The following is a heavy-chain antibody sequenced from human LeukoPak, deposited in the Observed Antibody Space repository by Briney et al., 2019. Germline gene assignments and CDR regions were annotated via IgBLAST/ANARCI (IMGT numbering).Heavy chain of an antibody. V-gene: IGHV1-8*01. D-gene: IGHD3-22*01. J-gene: IGHJ6*03. CDR3: AREYYYDSSGYYYGDYYYYMDV. CDR1: GYTFTSYD. Sequence: ASVKVSCKASGYTFTSYDINWVRQATGQGLEWMGWMNPNSGNTGYAQKFQGRVTMTRNTSISTVYMELSSLRSEDTAVYYCAREYYYDSSGYYYGDYYYYMDVWGKGTTVTVSS. CDR2: MNPNSGNT.